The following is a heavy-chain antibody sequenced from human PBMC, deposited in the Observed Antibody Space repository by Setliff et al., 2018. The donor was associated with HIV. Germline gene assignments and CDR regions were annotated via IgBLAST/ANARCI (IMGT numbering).Heavy chain of an antibody. CDR1: GFTFSSYA. Sequence: GGSLRLSCAASGFTFSSYAMSWVRQAPGKGPEWVSAITQNAFRTSYADSVRGRFTISRDNAKNSLYLQMNSLRPEDTAVYYCAPDPADYDSSGTGYWGQGSLVTVSS. J-gene: IGHJ4*02. CDR2: ITQNAFRT. CDR3: APDPADYDSSGTGY. V-gene: IGHV3-23*01. D-gene: IGHD3-22*01.